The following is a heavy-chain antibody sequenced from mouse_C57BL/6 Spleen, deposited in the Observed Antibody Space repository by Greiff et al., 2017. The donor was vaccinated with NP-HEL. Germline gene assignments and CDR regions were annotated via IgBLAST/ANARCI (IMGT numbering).Heavy chain of an antibody. V-gene: IGHV2-5*01. Sequence: VQLQQSGPGLVQPSQSLSITCTVSGFSLTSYGVHWVRQSPGKGLEWLGVIWRGGSTDYNAAFMSRLSITKDNSKSQVFFKMNSLQADDTAIYYCAKWGLLLPLDFDVWGTGTTVTVSS. CDR3: AKWGLLLPLDFDV. D-gene: IGHD2-3*01. J-gene: IGHJ1*03. CDR1: GFSLTSYG. CDR2: IWRGGST.